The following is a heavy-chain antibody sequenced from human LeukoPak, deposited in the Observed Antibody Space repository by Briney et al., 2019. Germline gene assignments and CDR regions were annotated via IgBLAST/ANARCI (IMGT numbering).Heavy chain of an antibody. Sequence: SVNVSCLASGFIFTRSAMQWVRQARGQRLACIGLIVVGSCNTNYAQKLQERATITRDMSTSTAYMELSSLRSENSAVYYGAATEGYYDFGSGYRQPDYWGQGNLVTVSS. CDR2: IVVGSCNT. J-gene: IGHJ4*02. CDR1: GFIFTRSA. V-gene: IGHV1-58*02. D-gene: IGHD3-3*01. CDR3: AATEGYYDFGSGYRQPDY.